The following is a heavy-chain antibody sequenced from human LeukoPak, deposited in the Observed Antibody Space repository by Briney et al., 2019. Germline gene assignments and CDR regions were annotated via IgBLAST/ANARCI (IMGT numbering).Heavy chain of an antibody. CDR1: GFTFSSYW. CDR2: IKQDGSEK. J-gene: IGHJ4*02. V-gene: IGHV3-7*01. D-gene: IGHD3-16*02. Sequence: GGSLRLSCAASGFTFSSYWMSWVRQAPGKGLEWVANIKQDGSEKYYVDSVKGRFTISRDNAKNSLYLQMNSLRAEDTAVYYCARDSTDGVIPRERNPPFDYWGQGTLVTVSS. CDR3: ARDSTDGVIPRERNPPFDY.